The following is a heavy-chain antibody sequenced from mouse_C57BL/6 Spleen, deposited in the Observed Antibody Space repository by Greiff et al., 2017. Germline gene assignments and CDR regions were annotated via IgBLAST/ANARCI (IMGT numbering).Heavy chain of an antibody. CDR2: LNYDGSIT. Sequence: VKLVESEGGLVQPGSSMKRSCTASGFTFSDYYMAWVRQVPEKGLEWVANLNYDGSITYYLDSLKSRFIISRDNAKNILYLQMSSLKSEDTATYYCARDDYYGRGFAYWGQGTLVTVSA. J-gene: IGHJ3*01. CDR1: GFTFSDYY. V-gene: IGHV5-16*01. D-gene: IGHD1-1*01. CDR3: ARDDYYGRGFAY.